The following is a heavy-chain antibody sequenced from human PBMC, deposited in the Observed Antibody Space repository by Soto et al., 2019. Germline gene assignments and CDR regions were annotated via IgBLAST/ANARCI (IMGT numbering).Heavy chain of an antibody. Sequence: EVQLLEAGGGLVQPGGSLRLSCAASGFTFSSYAMSWVRQAPGQGLEWVSAISGSGGSTYYADSLKGRFTISRDNSKNTLYLQMNSLRAEDTAVYYCAKDRYSLAAAHDFDYWGQGTLVTVSS. CDR2: ISGSGGST. J-gene: IGHJ4*02. D-gene: IGHD6-13*01. CDR1: GFTFSSYA. V-gene: IGHV3-23*01. CDR3: AKDRYSLAAAHDFDY.